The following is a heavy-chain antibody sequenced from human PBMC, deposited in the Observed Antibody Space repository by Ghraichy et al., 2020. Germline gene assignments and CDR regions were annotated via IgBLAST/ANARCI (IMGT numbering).Heavy chain of an antibody. Sequence: GESLNISCAASGFTFSTSAMSWVRQAPGKGLEWVSYISSTSSIIYYADSVKGRFTISRDNAKNSLYLQMYSLRVEDTALYYCASPGVTPFDYWGQGTLVTVSS. CDR2: ISSTSSII. J-gene: IGHJ4*02. CDR3: ASPGVTPFDY. D-gene: IGHD2-21*02. CDR1: GFTFSTSA. V-gene: IGHV3-48*01.